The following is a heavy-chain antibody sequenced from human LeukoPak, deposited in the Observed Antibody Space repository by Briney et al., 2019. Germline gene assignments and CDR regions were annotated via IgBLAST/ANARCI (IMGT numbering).Heavy chain of an antibody. CDR3: ARLSKGRYFDYIFDD. V-gene: IGHV4-39*01. CDR1: GGSVSSGNYF. CDR2: LIYIGST. D-gene: IGHD3-9*01. J-gene: IGHJ4*02. Sequence: SETLPHTCSVSGGSVSSGNYFWGWIRQPPGKGLKWIGNLIYIGSTAYNPSLKSRATMSVDTSKNQFSLKMTSVTRADTAVYYCARLSKGRYFDYIFDDWGQGTLVTVSS.